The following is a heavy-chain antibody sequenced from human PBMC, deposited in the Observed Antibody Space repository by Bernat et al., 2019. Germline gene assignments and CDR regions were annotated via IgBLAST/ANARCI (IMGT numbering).Heavy chain of an antibody. CDR3: AGFADIVVVAATGWFCAFDI. Sequence: QVQLQESGPGLVKPSQTLSLTCTVSGGSISSGGYYWSWIRQHPGKGLEWIGYIYYSGSTYYNPSLKSRVTISVDTSKNQFSLKLSSVTAADTAVYYCAGFADIVVVAATGWFCAFDIWGQGTMVTVSS. CDR2: IYYSGST. D-gene: IGHD2-15*01. J-gene: IGHJ3*02. CDR1: GGSISSGGYY. V-gene: IGHV4-31*03.